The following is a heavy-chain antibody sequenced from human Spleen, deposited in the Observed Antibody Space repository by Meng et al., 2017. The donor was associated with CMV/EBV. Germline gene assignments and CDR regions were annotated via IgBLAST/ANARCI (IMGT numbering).Heavy chain of an antibody. D-gene: IGHD3-22*01. V-gene: IGHV3-7*01. CDR1: GFTFSSYW. Sequence: GESLKISCAASGFTFSSYWMSWVRQAPGKGLEWVANIKQDGSEKYYVDSVKGRFTISRDNAKNSLYLQMNSLRAEDTAVYYCARQYYYDSSGYFNYYYYGMDVWGQGTTVTVSS. J-gene: IGHJ6*02. CDR3: ARQYYYDSSGYFNYYYYGMDV. CDR2: IKQDGSEK.